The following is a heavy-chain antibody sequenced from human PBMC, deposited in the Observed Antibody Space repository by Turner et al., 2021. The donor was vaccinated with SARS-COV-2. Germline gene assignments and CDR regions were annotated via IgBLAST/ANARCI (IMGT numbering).Heavy chain of an antibody. CDR3: AKDHGLHDYYDSSGYWGTFDY. D-gene: IGHD3-22*01. V-gene: IGHV3-30*18. J-gene: IGHJ4*02. CDR2: ISFDGSSK. Sequence: QVQLVESGGGVVQPGRSLRLSCAASGFTFSRYGMHWVRQAPGKGLEWVAFISFDGSSKYYADSVKGRFTISRDNSKNTLYLQMNSLRAEDTAIYYCAKDHGLHDYYDSSGYWGTFDYWGQGTLVTVSS. CDR1: GFTFSRYG.